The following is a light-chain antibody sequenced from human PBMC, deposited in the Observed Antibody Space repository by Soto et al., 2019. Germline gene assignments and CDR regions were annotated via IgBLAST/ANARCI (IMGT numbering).Light chain of an antibody. V-gene: IGKV1-5*01. CDR2: GAS. Sequence: IPMTQSPSSLSASVGDRVTITCRASQSIGNFLNWYQQRPGKAPKLLIYGASNLESGVPSRFSGSGSGTEFTLTITTLQPDDFATYFCQHYRRNTWSFGPGTKVDI. CDR3: QHYRRNTWS. CDR1: QSIGNF. J-gene: IGKJ1*01.